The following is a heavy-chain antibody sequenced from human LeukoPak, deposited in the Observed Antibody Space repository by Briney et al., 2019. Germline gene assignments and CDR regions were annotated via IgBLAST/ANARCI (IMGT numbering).Heavy chain of an antibody. V-gene: IGHV3-30*02. CDR3: AKDPGYSSTWFSQLDY. CDR1: GFTFSGYG. Sequence: GGSLTLSCAASGFTFSGYGMHWLPQAPGQGLEGMVFIRYGGSDKYYADYVKGRFTISRDNSRNTLYLQMNSLRPDDTAVYYCAKDPGYSSTWFSQLDYWGQGTLVAVSS. D-gene: IGHD6-13*01. J-gene: IGHJ4*02. CDR2: IRYGGSDK.